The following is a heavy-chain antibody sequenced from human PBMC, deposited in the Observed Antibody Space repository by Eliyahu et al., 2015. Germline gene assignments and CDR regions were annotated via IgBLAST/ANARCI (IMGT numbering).Heavy chain of an antibody. D-gene: IGHD3-10*01. CDR2: IFYSGST. J-gene: IGHJ4*02. V-gene: IGHV4-39*02. CDR1: GXXISXGXXY. CDR3: ARLSYYGSGSYDISSGYFDF. Sequence: QLQLQESGPGLVKPSETLSLTCTISGXXISXGXXYWGWXRPPPGKGLEWIGNIFYSGSTYYNPSLKSRVSISVDTSKNHLSLRLSSVTAADTAVYYCARLSYYGSGSYDISSGYFDFWGQGTPVTVSS.